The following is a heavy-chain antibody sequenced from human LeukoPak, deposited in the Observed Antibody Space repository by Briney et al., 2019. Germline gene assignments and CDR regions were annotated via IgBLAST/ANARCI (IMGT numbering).Heavy chain of an antibody. CDR2: INPNSGGT. Sequence: ASVKVSCKASGYTFTGYYMHWVRQAPGQGLEWMGWINPNSGGTNYAQKFQGRVTMTRDTSISTAYMELSRLRSDDTAVYYCAIPLGYCSGGSCYDCVNWFDPWGQGTLVTVSS. D-gene: IGHD2-15*01. CDR3: AIPLGYCSGGSCYDCVNWFDP. V-gene: IGHV1-2*02. J-gene: IGHJ5*02. CDR1: GYTFTGYY.